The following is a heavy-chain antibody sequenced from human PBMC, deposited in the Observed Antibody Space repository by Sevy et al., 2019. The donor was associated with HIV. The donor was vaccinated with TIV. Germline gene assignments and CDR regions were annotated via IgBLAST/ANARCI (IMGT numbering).Heavy chain of an antibody. CDR1: GFTFSSFG. CDR2: ISYDGSSK. V-gene: IGHV3-30*18. Sequence: GGSLRLSCTASGFTFSSFGMHWVRQAPGMGLEWVAVISYDGSSKYYADSVKGRFTISRDNSKTTLYLQMNSLRAEDTAVYYCAKGGYDGSGKPPYQNWGQGTLVTVSS. J-gene: IGHJ1*01. D-gene: IGHD3-22*01. CDR3: AKGGYDGSGKPPYQN.